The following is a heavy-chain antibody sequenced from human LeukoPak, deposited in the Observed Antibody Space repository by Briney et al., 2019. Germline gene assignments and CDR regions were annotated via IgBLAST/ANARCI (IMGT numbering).Heavy chain of an antibody. Sequence: PSETLSLTCTVSGGSISSYYWSWIRQPPGKGLEWIGYIYYSGTTNYNPSLKSRVTISVDTSKNQFSLKLSSVTAADTAVYYCARDSEAYCGGDCAFDIWGQGTMVTVSS. CDR2: IYYSGTT. CDR1: GGSISSYY. D-gene: IGHD2-21*02. V-gene: IGHV4-59*01. J-gene: IGHJ3*02. CDR3: ARDSEAYCGGDCAFDI.